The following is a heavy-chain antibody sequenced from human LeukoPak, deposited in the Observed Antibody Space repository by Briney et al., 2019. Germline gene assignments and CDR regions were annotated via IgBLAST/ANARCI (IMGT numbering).Heavy chain of an antibody. J-gene: IGHJ5*02. Sequence: SQTLSLTCTVSGGSISGGGYYWRWIRQHPGKGLEWIGYIYYTGSPYYNPSLKSRLTISVDTSKNQFSLKLSSVTAADTAVYYCARATPGSWFDPWGQGTLVTVSS. CDR2: IYYTGSP. V-gene: IGHV4-31*03. D-gene: IGHD2-2*01. CDR1: GGSISGGGYY. CDR3: ARATPGSWFDP.